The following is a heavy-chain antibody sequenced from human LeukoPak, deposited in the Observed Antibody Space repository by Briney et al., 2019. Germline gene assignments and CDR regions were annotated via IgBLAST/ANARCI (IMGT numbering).Heavy chain of an antibody. CDR1: GYTFTGYY. J-gene: IGHJ4*02. Sequence: GASVKVSCKASGYTFTGYYMHWVRQAPGQGLEWMGWINPNSGGTNYAQKFQGRVTMTRDTSISTAYMELSRLRSDDTAVYYCARVVYYGSGSSNSPFDYWGQGTLVTVSS. CDR3: ARVVYYGSGSSNSPFDY. D-gene: IGHD3-10*01. V-gene: IGHV1-2*02. CDR2: INPNSGGT.